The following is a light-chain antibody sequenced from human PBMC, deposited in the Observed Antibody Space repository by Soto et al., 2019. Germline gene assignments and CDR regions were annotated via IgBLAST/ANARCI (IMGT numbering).Light chain of an antibody. Sequence: EIVLTQSPGTLSLSPGERATLSCRASQSVSNNYLGWYQQKPGQAPRLHIYAASSRATGIPDRFSGSGSGTDFTLTISRLEPEDFAVYYCQQYGSSPWTFGQGTKVEIK. CDR2: AAS. J-gene: IGKJ1*01. V-gene: IGKV3-20*01. CDR3: QQYGSSPWT. CDR1: QSVSNNY.